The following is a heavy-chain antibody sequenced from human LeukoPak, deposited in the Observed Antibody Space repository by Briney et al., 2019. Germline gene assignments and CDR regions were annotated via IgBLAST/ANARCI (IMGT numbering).Heavy chain of an antibody. Sequence: SETLSLTCTVSGGSISSYYWSWIRQPPGKGLEWIGYIYYSGSTNYIPSLKSRVTISVDTSKNQFSLKLNSVTAADTAVYYCARDYGGNSNYYYYGMDVWGQGTTVTVSS. CDR2: IYYSGST. CDR1: GGSISSYY. CDR3: ARDYGGNSNYYYYGMDV. V-gene: IGHV4-59*01. J-gene: IGHJ6*02. D-gene: IGHD4-23*01.